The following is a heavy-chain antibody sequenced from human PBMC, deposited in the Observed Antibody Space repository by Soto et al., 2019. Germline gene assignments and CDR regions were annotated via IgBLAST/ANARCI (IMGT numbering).Heavy chain of an antibody. CDR1: GFTFSNAW. Sequence: GGSLRLSCAASGFTFSNAWMSWVRQAPGKGLEWVGRIKSKTDGGTTDYAAPVKGRFTISRDDSKNTLYLQMNSLKTEDTAVYYCTTEYDFWSGSTRNYYYYYYMDVWGKGTTVTVSS. CDR3: TTEYDFWSGSTRNYYYYYYMDV. D-gene: IGHD3-3*01. V-gene: IGHV3-15*01. CDR2: IKSKTDGGTT. J-gene: IGHJ6*03.